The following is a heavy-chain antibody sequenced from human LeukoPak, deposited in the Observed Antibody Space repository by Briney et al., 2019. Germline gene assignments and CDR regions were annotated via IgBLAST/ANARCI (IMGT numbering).Heavy chain of an antibody. V-gene: IGHV3-48*04. J-gene: IGHJ1*01. Sequence: GGSLRLSCAASGFTFSSYAMHWVRQAPGKGLEWVSYITNSGTTIYYADSVKGRFTISRDNAKNSVYLQMNSLRAEDTAVYYCARDGHYDILTGYFQDWGQGTLVTVSS. CDR1: GFTFSSYA. D-gene: IGHD3-9*01. CDR2: ITNSGTTI. CDR3: ARDGHYDILTGYFQD.